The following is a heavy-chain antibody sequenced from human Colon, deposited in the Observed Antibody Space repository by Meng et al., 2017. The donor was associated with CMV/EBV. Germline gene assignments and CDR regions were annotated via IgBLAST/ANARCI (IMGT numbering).Heavy chain of an antibody. CDR2: INPDGSEK. Sequence: GESLKISCAASGFTFSSYEVNWVRQAPEKGLEWVANINPDGSEKYYLDSVKGRFTIFRDNAKNSLYLQVNSLRVEDTAVYYCATDTARVRGYWGQGTLVTVSS. CDR1: GFTFSSYE. J-gene: IGHJ4*02. V-gene: IGHV3-7*04. CDR3: ATDTARVRGY. D-gene: IGHD3-10*01.